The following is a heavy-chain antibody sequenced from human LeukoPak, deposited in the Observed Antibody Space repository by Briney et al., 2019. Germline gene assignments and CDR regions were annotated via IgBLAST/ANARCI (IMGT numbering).Heavy chain of an antibody. Sequence: GGSLRLSCAASGFTFSSYAMHWVRQAPGKGLEWVAVISYDGSNKYYADSVKGRFTISRDNSKNTLYLQMNSQRAEDTAVYYCARDRVWFGEFCYFDYWGQGTLVTVSS. CDR2: ISYDGSNK. CDR3: ARDRVWFGEFCYFDY. J-gene: IGHJ4*02. V-gene: IGHV3-30-3*01. D-gene: IGHD3-10*01. CDR1: GFTFSSYA.